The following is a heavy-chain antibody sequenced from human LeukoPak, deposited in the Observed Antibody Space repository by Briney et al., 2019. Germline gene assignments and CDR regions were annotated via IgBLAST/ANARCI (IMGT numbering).Heavy chain of an antibody. CDR3: ARHFVRSGSYWADY. Sequence: PSETLSLTCAVSGYSISSGYYWGWIRQPPGKGLEWIGIIYHSGSTYYNPSLKSRVTISVDTSKNQFSLRVTSVTAADTAVYYCARHFVRSGSYWADYWGQGTLVTVPS. CDR2: IYHSGST. V-gene: IGHV4-38-2*01. D-gene: IGHD1-26*01. J-gene: IGHJ4*02. CDR1: GYSISSGYY.